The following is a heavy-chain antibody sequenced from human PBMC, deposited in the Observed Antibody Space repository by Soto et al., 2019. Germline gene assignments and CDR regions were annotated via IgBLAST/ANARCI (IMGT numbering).Heavy chain of an antibody. D-gene: IGHD3-16*01. J-gene: IGHJ3*02. CDR3: ARALMGSFDAFDI. CDR2: IFHSGAT. Sequence: SETLSLTCSVSGGSISTYYWSWIRQAPGKRLEWLGYIFHSGATNYNPSLESRVTISVDTSKSQLPLRLTSVTAADTGVYYCARALMGSFDAFDIWGQGTTVTVSS. CDR1: GGSISTYY. V-gene: IGHV4-59*01.